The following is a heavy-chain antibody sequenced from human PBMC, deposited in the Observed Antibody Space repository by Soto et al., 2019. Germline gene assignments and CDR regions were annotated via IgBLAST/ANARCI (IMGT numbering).Heavy chain of an antibody. Sequence: GGSLRLSCAASGFTFSSYGMHWVRQAPGKGLEWVAVIWYDGSNKYYADSVKGRFTISRDNSKNTLYLQMNSLRAEDTAVYYCARDLGWLQFDYWGQGTLVTVSS. V-gene: IGHV3-33*01. D-gene: IGHD5-12*01. CDR3: ARDLGWLQFDY. CDR1: GFTFSSYG. CDR2: IWYDGSNK. J-gene: IGHJ4*02.